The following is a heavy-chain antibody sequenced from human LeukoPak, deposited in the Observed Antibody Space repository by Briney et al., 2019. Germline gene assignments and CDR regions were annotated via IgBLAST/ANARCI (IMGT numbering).Heavy chain of an antibody. J-gene: IGHJ4*02. Sequence: SETLSLTCTVSGGSISGYYWSWIRQPAGEGLEWIGRIYTSGSTNYNPSLKSRVTILVDTSKNQFSLKLSSVTAADTAVYYCARHDSSGYYYFDYWGQGTLVTVSS. V-gene: IGHV4-4*07. CDR3: ARHDSSGYYYFDY. D-gene: IGHD3-22*01. CDR1: GGSISGYY. CDR2: IYTSGST.